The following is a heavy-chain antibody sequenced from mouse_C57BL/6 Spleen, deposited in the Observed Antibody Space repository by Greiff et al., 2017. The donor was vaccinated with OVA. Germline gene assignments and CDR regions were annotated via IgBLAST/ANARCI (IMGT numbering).Heavy chain of an antibody. CDR1: GYAFSSSW. J-gene: IGHJ2*01. Sequence: VKLMESGPELVKPGASVKISCKASGYAFSSSWMNWVKQRPGKGLEWIGRIYPGDGDTNYNGKFKGKATLTADKSSSTAYMQLSSLTSEDSAVYFCARIDYHYFDYWGQGTTLTVSS. V-gene: IGHV1-82*01. D-gene: IGHD2-4*01. CDR2: IYPGDGDT. CDR3: ARIDYHYFDY.